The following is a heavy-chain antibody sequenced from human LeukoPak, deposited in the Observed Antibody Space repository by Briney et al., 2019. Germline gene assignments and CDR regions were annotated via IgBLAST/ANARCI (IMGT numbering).Heavy chain of an antibody. V-gene: IGHV3-48*04. CDR3: ARVPLTVGSYFPGWFDY. Sequence: PGGSLRLSCAASGFTFSSYSMNWVRQAPGKGLEWVSYISSSSSTIYYADSVKGRFTISRDNAKNSLYLQMNSLRAEDTAVYYCARVPLTVGSYFPGWFDYWGQGTLVTVSS. D-gene: IGHD1-26*01. J-gene: IGHJ4*02. CDR1: GFTFSSYS. CDR2: ISSSSSTI.